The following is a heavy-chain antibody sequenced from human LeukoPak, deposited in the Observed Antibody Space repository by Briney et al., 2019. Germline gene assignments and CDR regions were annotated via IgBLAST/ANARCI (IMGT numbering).Heavy chain of an antibody. CDR1: GFTFSSYA. V-gene: IGHV3-23*01. CDR3: AKLPPRGSSNSYFDY. Sequence: GGSLRLSCAASGFTFSSYAMSWVRQAPGKGLEWVSAVSGSGGSTYYADSVKGRFTISRDNSKNTLYLQMNSLRAEDTAVYYCAKLPPRGSSNSYFDYWGQGTLVTVSS. D-gene: IGHD6-6*01. CDR2: VSGSGGST. J-gene: IGHJ4*02.